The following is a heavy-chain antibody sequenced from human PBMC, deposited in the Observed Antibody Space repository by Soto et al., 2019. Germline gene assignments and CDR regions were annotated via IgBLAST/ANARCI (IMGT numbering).Heavy chain of an antibody. Sequence: ASVKVSCKASGYTFTSYEINWVREATGQGLEWMGWMNPNSGNTGYAQKFQGRVTMTRNTSISTAYMELSSLRSEDTAVYYCARYCTKPHPGAAAYYYYGMDVWGQGTTVTVS. D-gene: IGHD2-8*01. J-gene: IGHJ6*02. CDR2: MNPNSGNT. CDR3: ARYCTKPHPGAAAYYYYGMDV. CDR1: GYTFTSYE. V-gene: IGHV1-8*01.